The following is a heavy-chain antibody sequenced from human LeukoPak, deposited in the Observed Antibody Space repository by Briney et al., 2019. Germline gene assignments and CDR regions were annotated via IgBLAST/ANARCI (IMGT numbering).Heavy chain of an antibody. Sequence: SETLSLTCTVSGGSISSGGYSWSWIRQPPGKGLEWIGYIYHSGSTYYNPSLKSRVTISVDRSKNQFSLKLSSVTAADTAVYYCARVGSSGYYYLLSDYWGQGTLVTVSS. CDR2: IYHSGST. J-gene: IGHJ4*02. CDR1: GGSISSGGYS. D-gene: IGHD3-22*01. CDR3: ARVGSSGYYYLLSDY. V-gene: IGHV4-30-2*01.